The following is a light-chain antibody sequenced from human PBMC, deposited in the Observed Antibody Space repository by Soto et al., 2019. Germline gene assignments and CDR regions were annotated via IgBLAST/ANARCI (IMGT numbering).Light chain of an antibody. CDR2: AAS. Sequence: QLTQSPSSLSASVGDRVTITCRASQGCSNYLVWYQQKPGKAPKLLIYAASTLQSGVPSRFSGSGSGTDFTLTISSLQPEDFATYYCQQFNSYPLAFGQGTKLEIK. CDR3: QQFNSYPLA. CDR1: QGCSNY. J-gene: IGKJ2*01. V-gene: IGKV1-9*01.